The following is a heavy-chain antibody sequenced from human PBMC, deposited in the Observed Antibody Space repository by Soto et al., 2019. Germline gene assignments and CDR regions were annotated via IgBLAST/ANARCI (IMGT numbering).Heavy chain of an antibody. CDR3: AREGYSYVGWPYYFES. Sequence: PGGSLRLSCAASGFTFSSYWMSWVRQAPGKGLEWVANIKQDGSEKYYVDSVKGRFTISRDNAKNSLYLQMNSLRAEDTAVYYCAREGYSYVGWPYYFESWGQGVPVTVSS. V-gene: IGHV3-7*01. CDR1: GFTFSSYW. CDR2: IKQDGSEK. D-gene: IGHD5-18*01. J-gene: IGHJ4*02.